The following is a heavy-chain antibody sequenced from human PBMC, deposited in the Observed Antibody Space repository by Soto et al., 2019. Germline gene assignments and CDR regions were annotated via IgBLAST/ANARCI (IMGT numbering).Heavy chain of an antibody. D-gene: IGHD3-10*01. CDR1: GGTFSSYA. CDR2: IIPIFGTA. J-gene: IGHJ5*02. V-gene: IGHV1-69*06. CDR3: AKSLTMVRRPTNWFDP. Sequence: QVQLVQSGAEVKKPGSSVKVSCKASGGTFSSYAISWVRQAPGQGLEWMGGIIPIFGTANYAQKFQGRVTITADKSTSTAYMELSSLRSEDTAVYYCAKSLTMVRRPTNWFDPWGQGTLVTVSS.